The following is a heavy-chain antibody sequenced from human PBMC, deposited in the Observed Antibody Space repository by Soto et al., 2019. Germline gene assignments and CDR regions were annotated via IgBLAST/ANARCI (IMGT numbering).Heavy chain of an antibody. Sequence: ASVKRYCKASGYSFTSYYMHCVRQDPGQRLERMGIINPNGGSTSYAQKIQGRVTMTRDTSTSTVYMELSSLRSEDTAVYYCASAYYDILTGYPTPDMDVWRKGTTVTVSS. D-gene: IGHD3-9*01. CDR2: INPNGGST. J-gene: IGHJ6*03. CDR1: GYSFTSYY. V-gene: IGHV1-46*03. CDR3: ASAYYDILTGYPTPDMDV.